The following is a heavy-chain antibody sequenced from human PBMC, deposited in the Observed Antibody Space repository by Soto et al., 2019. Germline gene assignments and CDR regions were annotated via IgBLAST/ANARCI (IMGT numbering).Heavy chain of an antibody. CDR2: IKSKTDGGTT. V-gene: IGHV3-15*07. Sequence: PGGSLRLCCAASGFTFSNAWMNWVRQAPGKGLEWVGRIKSKTDGGTTDYAAPVKGRFTISRDDSKNTLYLQMNTLKTEDTAVYYCTTTRPPGPFSSSWYVYEFDYWGQGTLVTVSS. D-gene: IGHD6-13*01. CDR1: GFTFSNAW. J-gene: IGHJ4*02. CDR3: TTTRPPGPFSSSWYVYEFDY.